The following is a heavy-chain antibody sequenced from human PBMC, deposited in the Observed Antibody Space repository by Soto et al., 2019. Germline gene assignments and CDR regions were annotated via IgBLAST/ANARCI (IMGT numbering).Heavy chain of an antibody. CDR1: RGTFNTSP. D-gene: IGHD3-3*01. Sequence: QVLLAQSGAEVKKPGSSVKVSCQTSRGTFNTSPISWVRQAPGQGLEWLGDIVPVFGMVNYAQQFQDRLNLTADQSKHSVCMEVRWVTPEGTAVYFGAAPHLRGRQYDYRSPATASLYHSGLGVWGQGTTVIVSS. V-gene: IGHV1-69*17. J-gene: IGHJ6*02. CDR3: AAPHLRGRQYDYRSPATASLYHSGLGV. CDR2: IVPVFGMV.